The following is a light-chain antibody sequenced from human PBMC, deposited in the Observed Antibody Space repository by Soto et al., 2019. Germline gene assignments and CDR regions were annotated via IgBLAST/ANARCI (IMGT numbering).Light chain of an antibody. V-gene: IGKV1-39*01. J-gene: IGKJ5*01. CDR2: GAS. Sequence: DIQMTQSPSSLSASVGDRVTITCRASQSISSYLNWYQLKPGKAPKLLIYGASTLQSGVPSRFSGSESGTDFTLTITSLQPEDCATYYCQQTYATPITFGQGTRLEIK. CDR3: QQTYATPIT. CDR1: QSISSY.